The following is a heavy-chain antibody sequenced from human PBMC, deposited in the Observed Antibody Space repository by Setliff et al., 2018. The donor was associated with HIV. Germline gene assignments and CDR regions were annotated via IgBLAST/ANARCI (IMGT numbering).Heavy chain of an antibody. Sequence: PGGSLRLSCAASGFTFSRYWMHWVRQSPGQGLEWVSGINNDTTTTTYSDSVKGRFSIYRDNAKNTLYLQMNGRRGEDTAGYYCAMFSSSSGWGQGTQVTVSS. D-gene: IGHD6-6*01. CDR2: INNDTTTT. CDR1: GFTFSRYW. V-gene: IGHV3-74*01. J-gene: IGHJ4*02. CDR3: AMFSSSSG.